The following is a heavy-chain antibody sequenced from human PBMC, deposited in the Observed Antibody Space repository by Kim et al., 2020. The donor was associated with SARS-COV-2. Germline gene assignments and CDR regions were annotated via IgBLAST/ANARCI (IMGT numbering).Heavy chain of an antibody. CDR3: AGTYNGNHSFDY. Sequence: SETLSLTCTVSGRSISDYYWTWIRQAPGKGLEWIGYFSDSGGTNYNASLKSRVTISVETSKNQFSLNLNSVTAADTAVYFCAGTYNGNHSFDYWGQGTLVTVSS. CDR1: GRSISDYY. CDR2: FSDSGGT. J-gene: IGHJ4*02. V-gene: IGHV4-59*13. D-gene: IGHD1-26*01.